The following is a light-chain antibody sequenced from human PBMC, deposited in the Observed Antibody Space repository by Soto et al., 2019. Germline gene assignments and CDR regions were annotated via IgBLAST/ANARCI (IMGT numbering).Light chain of an antibody. Sequence: EIVMTQSPATLSVSPGERATLSCRASQSVSGYLVWYQHKRGQAPRLLIYGASSRATGIPDRFSSSGSGTDFTLTISRLEPEDLAVYYCQQYGSSPTFGQGTRLEIK. CDR2: GAS. CDR1: QSVSGY. CDR3: QQYGSSPT. J-gene: IGKJ5*01. V-gene: IGKV3-20*01.